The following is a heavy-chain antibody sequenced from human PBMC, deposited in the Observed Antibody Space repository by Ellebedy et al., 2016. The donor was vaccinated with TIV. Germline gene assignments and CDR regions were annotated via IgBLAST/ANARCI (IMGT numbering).Heavy chain of an antibody. CDR1: GFTFSSYA. CDR3: ARDNGRGRDYYYYYGMDV. CDR2: ISYDGSNK. J-gene: IGHJ6*02. D-gene: IGHD1-26*01. V-gene: IGHV3-30-3*01. Sequence: GESLKISXAASGFTFSSYAMHWVRQAPGKGLEWVAVISYDGSNKYYADSVKGRFTISRDNSKNTLYLQMNSLRAEDTAVYYCARDNGRGRDYYYYYGMDVWGQGTTVTVSS.